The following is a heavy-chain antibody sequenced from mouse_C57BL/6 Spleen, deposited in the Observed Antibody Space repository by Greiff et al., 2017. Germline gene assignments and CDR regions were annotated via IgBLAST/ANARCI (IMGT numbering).Heavy chain of an antibody. J-gene: IGHJ2*01. CDR3: ARGLGLSFDY. V-gene: IGHV1-82*01. Sequence: VQLQQSGPELVKPGASVKISCKASGYAFSSSWMNWVKQRPGKGLEWIGRIYPGDGDTNYNGKFKGKATLTADKSSSTAYMQLSSLTSEDSAVYFCARGLGLSFDYWGQGTTLTVSS. D-gene: IGHD4-1*01. CDR1: GYAFSSSW. CDR2: IYPGDGDT.